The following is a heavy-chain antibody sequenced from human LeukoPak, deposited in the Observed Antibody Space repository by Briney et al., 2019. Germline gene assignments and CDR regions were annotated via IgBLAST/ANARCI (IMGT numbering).Heavy chain of an antibody. J-gene: IGHJ4*02. V-gene: IGHV3-43D*03. D-gene: IGHD3-10*01. CDR2: ISWDGGST. CDR1: GFTFDDYA. CDR3: AKIIDGSGDGDDY. Sequence: GGSLRLSCAASGFTFDDYAMHWVRQAPGKGLEWVSLISWDGGSTYYADSVKGRFTISRDNSKNSLYLQMNSLRAEDTALYYCAKIIDGSGDGDDYWGQGTLVTVSS.